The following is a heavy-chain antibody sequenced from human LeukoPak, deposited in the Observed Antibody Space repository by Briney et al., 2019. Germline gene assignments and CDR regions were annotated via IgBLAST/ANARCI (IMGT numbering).Heavy chain of an antibody. V-gene: IGHV4-34*01. D-gene: IGHD2-15*01. CDR1: GGSFSGYY. J-gene: IGHJ4*02. CDR3: ARHSGSATYCSGGSCYVDY. CDR2: VNHSGST. Sequence: SETLSLTCAVYGGSFSGYYWSWIRQPPGKGLEWIGEVNHSGSTNYNPSLKGRLTMSVDTSKNQFSLKLSSVTAADTAVYYCARHSGSATYCSGGSCYVDYWGQGTLVTVSS.